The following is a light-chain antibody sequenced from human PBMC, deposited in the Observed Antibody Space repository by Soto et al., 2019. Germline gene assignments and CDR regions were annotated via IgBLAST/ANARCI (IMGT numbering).Light chain of an antibody. V-gene: IGKV1D-12*01. J-gene: IGKJ4*01. CDR2: GAS. CDR3: QQADSFPLT. Sequence: DIQMTQSPSSVSASIGDTVTITCRASQDISTLLAWYQQKPGKAPKLLIYGASTLESGVPSRFSRRGSGTDFTLTISSLQPEDFATYFCQQADSFPLTFGGGTKVEMK. CDR1: QDISTL.